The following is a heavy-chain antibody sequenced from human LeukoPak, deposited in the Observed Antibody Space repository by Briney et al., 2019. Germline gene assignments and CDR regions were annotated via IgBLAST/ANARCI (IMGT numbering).Heavy chain of an antibody. CDR2: INAGNGNT. D-gene: IGHD2/OR15-2a*01. Sequence: ASVKVSCKASGYTFTSYAIHWVRQAPGQRLEWMGWINAGNGNTKYSQKFQGRVTITRDTSASTAYMEMSSLRSEDTAVYYCARGGSGNLPYYLAPWGQGTLITVS. V-gene: IGHV1-3*01. J-gene: IGHJ5*02. CDR3: ARGGSGNLPYYLAP. CDR1: GYTFTSYA.